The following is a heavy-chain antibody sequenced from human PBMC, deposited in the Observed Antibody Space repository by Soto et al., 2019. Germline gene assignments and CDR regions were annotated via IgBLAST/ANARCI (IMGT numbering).Heavy chain of an antibody. CDR3: ATGGHNDGYNFYHGMDV. V-gene: IGHV1-69*01. D-gene: IGHD5-18*01. CDR2: VIPLFDTA. CDR1: GGIFTNNA. J-gene: IGHJ6*02. Sequence: QVQVVQSGAEVKKPGSSVKVSCKVSGGIFTNNAISWVRQAPGQGLEWLGGVIPLFDTAYYAQIFRGRLRIAADVATTTGCMELSGLTSADTAVYFCATGGHNDGYNFYHGMDVWGQGTTVTVS.